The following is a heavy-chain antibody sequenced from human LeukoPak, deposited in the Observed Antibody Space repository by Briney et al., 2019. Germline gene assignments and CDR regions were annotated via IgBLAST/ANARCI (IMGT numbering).Heavy chain of an antibody. J-gene: IGHJ4*02. V-gene: IGHV3-74*01. CDR3: ARGSPAARSSFDY. Sequence: GGSLRLSCAASGFTFSSYWMNWVRHAPGKGLVWVSRVNSDGNITSYADSVKGRFTISRDNAKNSLYLQMNSLRAEDTAVYYCARGSPAARSSFDYWGQGTLVTVSS. CDR2: VNSDGNIT. CDR1: GFTFSSYW. D-gene: IGHD2-2*01.